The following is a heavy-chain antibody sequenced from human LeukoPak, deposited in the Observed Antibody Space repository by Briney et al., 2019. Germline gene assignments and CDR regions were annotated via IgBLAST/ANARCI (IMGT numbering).Heavy chain of an antibody. CDR3: ARDTAYTAMASDDAFDI. D-gene: IGHD5-18*01. Sequence: ASVKVSCKASGYTFTGYYMHWVRQAPGQGLEWMGWINPNSGGTNYAQKFQGRVTMTRDTSISTAYMELSRLRSDDTAVYYCARDTAYTAMASDDAFDICGQGTMVTVSS. CDR2: INPNSGGT. J-gene: IGHJ3*02. V-gene: IGHV1-2*02. CDR1: GYTFTGYY.